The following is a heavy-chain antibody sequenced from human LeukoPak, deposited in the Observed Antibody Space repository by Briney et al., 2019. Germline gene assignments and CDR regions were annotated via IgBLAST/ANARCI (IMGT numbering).Heavy chain of an antibody. Sequence: TGGSLRLSCAASGFTVSSNYMSWVRQAPGKGLEWVSVIYSGGSTYYADSVKGRFTISRDNSKNTLYLQMNSLRAEDTAVYHCAKVGTGDYIELFHFDYWGQGTLVTVSS. CDR2: IYSGGST. CDR1: GFTVSSNY. V-gene: IGHV3-53*01. CDR3: AKVGTGDYIELFHFDY. D-gene: IGHD4-17*01. J-gene: IGHJ4*02.